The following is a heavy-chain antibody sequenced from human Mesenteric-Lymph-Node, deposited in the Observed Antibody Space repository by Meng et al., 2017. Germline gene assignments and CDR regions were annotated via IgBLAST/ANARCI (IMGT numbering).Heavy chain of an antibody. Sequence: GESLKISCAASGFFFNNFAIHWVRQAPGKGLEWVAVIWYDGSNKNDADPVKGRFTISRDNSKNTLYLQMNRMRTEDTAVQYCARDRNAFSSGWFLGAVTYYFDYWGQGTLVTVSS. CDR3: ARDRNAFSSGWFLGAVTYYFDY. J-gene: IGHJ4*02. V-gene: IGHV3-33*01. D-gene: IGHD6-19*01. CDR2: IWYDGSNK. CDR1: GFFFNNFA.